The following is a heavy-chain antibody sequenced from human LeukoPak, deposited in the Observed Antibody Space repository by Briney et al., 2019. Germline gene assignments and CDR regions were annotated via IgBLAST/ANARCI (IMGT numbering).Heavy chain of an antibody. Sequence: GGSLRLSCAASGFTFSSYAMSWVRQAPERGLEWVSHMSGSGGGTYYADSVKGRFTISRDNSKNTLYLQMNSLRAEDTAVYYCAKDSSGWYGGFVDYWGQGTLVTVSS. V-gene: IGHV3-23*01. CDR3: AKDSSGWYGGFVDY. CDR2: MSGSGGGT. CDR1: GFTFSSYA. D-gene: IGHD6-19*01. J-gene: IGHJ4*02.